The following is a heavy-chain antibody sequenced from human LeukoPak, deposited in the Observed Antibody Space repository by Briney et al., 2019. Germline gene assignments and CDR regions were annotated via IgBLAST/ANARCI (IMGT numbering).Heavy chain of an antibody. V-gene: IGHV1-2*02. D-gene: IGHD5-12*01. CDR1: GYSFTGYY. J-gene: IGHJ4*02. Sequence: ASVKVSCKASGYSFTGYYMHWVRQAPGQGLEWMGWINPNSGGTNYAQKFQGRVTMTRDTSISTAYMELSRLRSDDTAVYYCARDLGEIVATMGEFDFWGQGTLVTVSS. CDR2: INPNSGGT. CDR3: ARDLGEIVATMGEFDF.